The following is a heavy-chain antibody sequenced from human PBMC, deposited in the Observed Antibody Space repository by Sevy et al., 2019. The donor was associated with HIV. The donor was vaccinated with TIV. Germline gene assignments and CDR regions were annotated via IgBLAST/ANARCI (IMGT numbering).Heavy chain of an antibody. V-gene: IGHV1-69*13. D-gene: IGHD6-6*01. J-gene: IGHJ4*02. CDR3: ARSSIAALTYSSSLDY. CDR1: GGTFSSYA. CDR2: IIPIFGTA. Sequence: ASVKVSCKASGGTFSSYAISWVRQAPGQGLEWMGGIIPIFGTANYAQKFQGRVTITADESTSTAYMELSSLGAEDTAVYYCARSSIAALTYSSSLDYWGQGTLVTVSS.